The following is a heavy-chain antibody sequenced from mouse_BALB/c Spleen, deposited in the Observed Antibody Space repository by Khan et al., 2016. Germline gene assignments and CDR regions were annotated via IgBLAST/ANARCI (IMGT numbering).Heavy chain of an antibody. CDR1: GFSLTSYG. Sequence: QVQLKQSGPGLVQPSQSLSITCTVSGFSLTSYGVHWVRQSPGKGLEWLGVIWSGGSTDYNAAFISRLSINKDNSKSQVFFKMNSLQANDTAIYYWARRGNYRYAFAYWGQGTLVTVSA. D-gene: IGHD2-14*01. CDR3: ARRGNYRYAFAY. CDR2: IWSGGST. V-gene: IGHV2-2*02. J-gene: IGHJ3*01.